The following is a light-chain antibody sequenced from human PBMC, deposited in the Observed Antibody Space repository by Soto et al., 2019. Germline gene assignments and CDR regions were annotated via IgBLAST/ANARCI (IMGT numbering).Light chain of an antibody. Sequence: PEGRSRLSSKASQSVSSSYLAWYQQKPGQPPRLLIYGASSRATGIPDRFSGCVSRRDFTLTICSLEIADDSVYYCLQHGTAPLTFGRGTKVDIK. J-gene: IGKJ3*01. CDR2: GAS. V-gene: IGKV3-20*01. CDR3: LQHGTAPLT. CDR1: QSVSSSY.